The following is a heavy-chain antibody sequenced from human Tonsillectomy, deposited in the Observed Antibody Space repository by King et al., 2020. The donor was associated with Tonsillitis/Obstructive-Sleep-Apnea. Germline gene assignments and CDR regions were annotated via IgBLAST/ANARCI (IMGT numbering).Heavy chain of an antibody. V-gene: IGHV4-31*01. Sequence: VQLQESGPGLVKPSQNLSLTCTVSGGSISSGGYYWSWIRQHPGKGLEWIGYIYYSGSTYYNPSLKSLVTISVDTSKNQFSLKLSSVTAADTAVYYCARLVAENWFDPWGQGTLVTVSS. CDR2: IYYSGST. J-gene: IGHJ5*02. CDR1: GGSISSGGYY. D-gene: IGHD2-15*01. CDR3: ARLVAENWFDP.